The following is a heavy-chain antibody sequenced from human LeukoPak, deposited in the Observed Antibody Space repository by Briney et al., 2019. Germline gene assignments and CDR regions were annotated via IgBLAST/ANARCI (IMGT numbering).Heavy chain of an antibody. CDR2: IKTDGSEN. D-gene: IGHD5-12*01. CDR3: ARGGCYDLDH. J-gene: IGHJ4*02. V-gene: IGHV3-7*04. CDR1: GFTFSSHW. Sequence: WGSLRLSCAASGFTFSSHWMSWVRQAPGKGLEWVANIKTDGSENYYVDSVKGRFTISRDNDKNSLYPQMNSMRAEDTAVYYCARGGCYDLDHWGQGTLVTVSS.